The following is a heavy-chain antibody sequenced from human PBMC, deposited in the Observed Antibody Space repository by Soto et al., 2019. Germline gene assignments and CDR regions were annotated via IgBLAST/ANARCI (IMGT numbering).Heavy chain of an antibody. J-gene: IGHJ5*02. CDR3: ARKEERVVPAAMTWFDP. D-gene: IGHD2-2*01. V-gene: IGHV1-18*01. CDR1: GYTFTSYG. CDR2: ISAYNGNT. Sequence: QVQLVQSGAEVKKPGASVKVSCKASGYTFTSYGISWVRQAPGQGLEWMGWISAYNGNTNYAQKLQGRVTMTTDTSTSTAYMELRSLRSDDTAVYYCARKEERVVPAAMTWFDPWGQGTLVTVSS.